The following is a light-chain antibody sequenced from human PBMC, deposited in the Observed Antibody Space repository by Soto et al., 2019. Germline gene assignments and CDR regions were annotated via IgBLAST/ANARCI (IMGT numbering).Light chain of an antibody. J-gene: IGKJ3*01. Sequence: QLTQSPSSPSASVGAPVSVTCPASQDIKTYLAWYQQNQGKAPRLLLSGTFTLPSGVPSPFNGSGSVTDYTLTISRLQPEDCATDDGQHLNNYPPYTFGPGAKVD. CDR1: QDIKTY. V-gene: IGKV1-9*01. CDR3: QHLNNYPPYT. CDR2: GTF.